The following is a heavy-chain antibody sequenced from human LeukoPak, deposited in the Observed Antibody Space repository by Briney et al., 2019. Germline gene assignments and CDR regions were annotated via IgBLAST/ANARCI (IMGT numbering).Heavy chain of an antibody. CDR2: ISYSGNT. V-gene: IGHV4-31*03. J-gene: IGHJ4*02. CDR1: GGSISSGGYY. CDR3: ARAQLRKAMSFDC. Sequence: PSETPSLTCTVSGGSISSGGYYWTWIRQHPGKGLEWIGYISYSGNTDYNPSLKSRATMSVDTSKNQFSLKLSSVTAADTAVYYCARAQLRKAMSFDCWGQGTLVTVSS. D-gene: IGHD1-1*01.